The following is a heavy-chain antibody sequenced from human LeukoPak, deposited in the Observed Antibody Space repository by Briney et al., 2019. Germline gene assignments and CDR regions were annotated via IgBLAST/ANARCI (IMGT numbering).Heavy chain of an antibody. Sequence: ASVKVSCKVSGYTLTELSMHWVRQAPGKGLERKGGFDPEDGETIYAQKFQGRDTMTEETSTDTAYMELSSLRSEDTAVYCCATHRLHYAFDIWGQGTMVTVS. D-gene: IGHD3-16*02. CDR3: ATHRLHYAFDI. V-gene: IGHV1-24*01. J-gene: IGHJ3*02. CDR1: GYTLTELS. CDR2: FDPEDGET.